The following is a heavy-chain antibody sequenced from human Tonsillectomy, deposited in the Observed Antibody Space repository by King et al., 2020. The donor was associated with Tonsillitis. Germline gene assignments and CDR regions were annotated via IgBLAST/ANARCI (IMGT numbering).Heavy chain of an antibody. J-gene: IGHJ4*02. Sequence: VQLVESGGGLVQPGGSLRLSCAASRFTFSNYAMSWVRQPPGKGLEWVSVIDDSGSTTYYADSMKGRFTISRDNSKNTLYLQINSLRAEDTAVYYCAKPYGNYVRPNFDYWAQGTLVTVSS. CDR1: RFTFSNYA. CDR2: IDDSGSTT. CDR3: AKPYGNYVRPNFDY. D-gene: IGHD4-11*01. V-gene: IGHV3-23*04.